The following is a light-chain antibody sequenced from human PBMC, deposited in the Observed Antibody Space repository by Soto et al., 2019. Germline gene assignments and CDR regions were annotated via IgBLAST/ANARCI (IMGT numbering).Light chain of an antibody. CDR2: EVS. CDR1: SSDVGGYDA. CDR3: SSYRRGSAPYV. Sequence: QSALTQPASVSGSPGQSITISCTGTSSDVGGYDAVAWYQQYPGKAPKLMIYEVSNRLSGISDRFSGSKSGNTASLTISGLQAADEADYYCSSYRRGSAPYVFGPGTKLTVL. V-gene: IGLV2-14*01. J-gene: IGLJ1*01.